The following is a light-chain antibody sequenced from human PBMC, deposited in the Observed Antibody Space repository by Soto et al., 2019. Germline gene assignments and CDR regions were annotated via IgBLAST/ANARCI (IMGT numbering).Light chain of an antibody. CDR1: QTINNW. V-gene: IGKV1-5*01. CDR3: QQYNSYPWT. J-gene: IGKJ1*01. CDR2: DAS. Sequence: DLQMTQSPSTLSASIGDRVTVTCRASQTINNWLAWYQQKPGKAPKLLIYDASTLEGEVPSRFGASGSGTDFTLTITSLQPDDSATNYCQQYNSYPWTFGQGTKVEI.